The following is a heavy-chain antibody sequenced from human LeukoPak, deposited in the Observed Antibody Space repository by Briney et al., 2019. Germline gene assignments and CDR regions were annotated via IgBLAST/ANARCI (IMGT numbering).Heavy chain of an antibody. J-gene: IGHJ4*02. CDR3: AKVPSGSRYLPGYYLDY. CDR2: ISGSGGST. D-gene: IGHD3-9*01. Sequence: GGSLRLSCAASGFTFTSYAMTWVRHAPGKGLEWVSAISGSGGSTYYADSVKGRFTISRDNSKNTLYLQMNSLRAEDTALYYCAKVPSGSRYLPGYYLDYWGQGTLVTVSS. V-gene: IGHV3-23*01. CDR1: GFTFTSYA.